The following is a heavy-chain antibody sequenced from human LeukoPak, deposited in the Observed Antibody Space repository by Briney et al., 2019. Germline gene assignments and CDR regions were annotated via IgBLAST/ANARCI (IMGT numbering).Heavy chain of an antibody. V-gene: IGHV3-21*01. J-gene: IGHJ6*02. CDR2: ISSSSSYI. Sequence: PGGSLRLSCAASGFTFSSYSMNWVRQAPGKGLEWVSSISSSSSYIYYADSVKGRFTLSRDNAKNSLYLQMNSLRAEETAVYYCARDRETTMIVVVITPPDVWGQGTTVTVSS. CDR3: ARDRETTMIVVVITPPDV. CDR1: GFTFSSYS. D-gene: IGHD3-22*01.